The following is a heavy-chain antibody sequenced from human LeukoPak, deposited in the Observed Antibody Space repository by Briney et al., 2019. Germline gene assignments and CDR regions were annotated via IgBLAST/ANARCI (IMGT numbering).Heavy chain of an antibody. Sequence: SGGSLRLSCAASGFTFSSYWMHWVRQAPGKGLVWVSRINSDGSSTSYADSVKGRFTIPRDNAKNTLYLQMNSLRAEDTAVYYCARGPRYSSGWYGYWGQGTLVTVSS. D-gene: IGHD6-19*01. CDR3: ARGPRYSSGWYGY. CDR1: GFTFSSYW. J-gene: IGHJ4*02. CDR2: INSDGSST. V-gene: IGHV3-74*01.